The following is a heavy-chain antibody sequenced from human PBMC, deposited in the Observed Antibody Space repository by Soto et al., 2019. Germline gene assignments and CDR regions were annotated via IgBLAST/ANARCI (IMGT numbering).Heavy chain of an antibody. Sequence: GGSLRLSCAASGFTFSSYAMNWVRQAPGKGLEWVSSISGSSGSTYYAGSVRGRFTISRDNSKNTLYLQMNSLRAEDTAVYDCAPACSGGSCYLFDYWGQGTLVTVSS. D-gene: IGHD2-15*01. J-gene: IGHJ4*02. CDR1: GFTFSSYA. V-gene: IGHV3-23*01. CDR3: APACSGGSCYLFDY. CDR2: ISGSSGST.